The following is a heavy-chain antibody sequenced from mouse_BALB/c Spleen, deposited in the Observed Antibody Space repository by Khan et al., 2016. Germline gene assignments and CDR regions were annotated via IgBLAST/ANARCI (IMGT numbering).Heavy chain of an antibody. CDR1: GFNIKDTY. J-gene: IGHJ2*01. CDR2: IDPANGNF. CDR3: AGGNSPFDY. D-gene: IGHD2-1*01. Sequence: VRLQQSGAELVKPGASVTLSCTASGFNIKDTYLHWVKQRPEQGLEWIGRIDPANGNFKFDPKFQGKATITAATYSNTTYLQLSVLTSEDTAVYYCAGGNSPFDYWGQGTTLTVSS. V-gene: IGHV14-3*02.